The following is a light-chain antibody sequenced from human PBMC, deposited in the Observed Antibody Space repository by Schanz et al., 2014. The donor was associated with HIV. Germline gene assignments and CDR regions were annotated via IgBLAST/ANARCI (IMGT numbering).Light chain of an antibody. CDR1: QSIRTN. J-gene: IGKJ3*01. V-gene: IGKV3D-15*02. CDR2: DAS. Sequence: EIVMTQSPATLSVSPGERATLSCRASQSIRTNLAWYQQKPGQAPRLLIYDASNRATGIPARFSGSGSGTDFTLTISSLEPEDFAVYYCQQYGSSPLFTFGPGTKVDIK. CDR3: QQYGSSPLFT.